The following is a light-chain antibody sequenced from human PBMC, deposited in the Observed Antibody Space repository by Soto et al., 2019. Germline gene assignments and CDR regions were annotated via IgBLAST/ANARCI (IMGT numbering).Light chain of an antibody. Sequence: ERVLTQSPGTLSLSPGERGTLSCRASRSLSSTYLAWYQQKPGQAPRLLIYGTSNRATGIPDRFSGSESGTDFTLTISRLEPEDFAVYYCHQYGSPPFTFGPGTKVDIK. CDR3: HQYGSPPFT. V-gene: IGKV3-20*01. J-gene: IGKJ3*01. CDR2: GTS. CDR1: RSLSSTY.